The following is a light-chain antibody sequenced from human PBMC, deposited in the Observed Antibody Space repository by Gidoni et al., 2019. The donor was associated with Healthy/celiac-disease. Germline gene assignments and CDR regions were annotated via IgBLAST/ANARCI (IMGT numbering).Light chain of an antibody. J-gene: IGKJ4*01. CDR2: DAS. CDR3: QQRSNWPPLT. CDR1: QRVSSY. Sequence: VLAPSPATLSLSPEERATLSCRANQRVSSYLAWYQQKPGQAPRLLIYDASNRSTGIPARFSGSGSGTDFTPIISSLEPEDFAVYYCQQRSNWPPLTFGGGTKVEIK. V-gene: IGKV3-11*01.